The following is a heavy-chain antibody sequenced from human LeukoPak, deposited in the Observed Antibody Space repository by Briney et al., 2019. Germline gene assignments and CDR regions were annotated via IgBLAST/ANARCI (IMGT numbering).Heavy chain of an antibody. J-gene: IGHJ5*02. Sequence: SETLSLTCSVSGDSITSYYWSWIRQPPGRGLEWIGYVFHSGVTNYNPSLKSRATLSLDTSKNQFSLKLKSVTAADTAVYFCATRADWFDPWGQGTLVTVSS. CDR3: ATRADWFDP. CDR1: GDSITSYY. V-gene: IGHV4-59*12. CDR2: VFHSGVT.